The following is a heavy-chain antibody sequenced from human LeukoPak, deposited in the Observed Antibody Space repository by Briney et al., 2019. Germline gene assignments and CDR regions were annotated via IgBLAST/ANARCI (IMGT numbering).Heavy chain of an antibody. CDR1: GGTFSSYA. Sequence: SVRVSCKASGGTFSSYAISWVRQAPGQGLEWMGGIIPIFGTANYAQKFQGRVTITTDESTSTAYMELSSLRSEDTAVYYCARDHCSSTSCYLDYWGQGTLVTVSS. J-gene: IGHJ4*02. V-gene: IGHV1-69*05. CDR3: ARDHCSSTSCYLDY. CDR2: IIPIFGTA. D-gene: IGHD2-2*01.